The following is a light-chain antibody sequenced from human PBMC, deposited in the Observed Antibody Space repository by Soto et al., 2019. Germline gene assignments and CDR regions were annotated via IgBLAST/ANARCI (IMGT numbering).Light chain of an antibody. Sequence: EILLAQSPATLSLSPVERATLSFRAGQSFSSYLAWYQQKPGQAPRLLIYDASNRATGIPARFSGSGSGKDFTLTISSLEPEDFAVYYCQQRSNWAPWTFGQGTKVDIK. V-gene: IGKV3-11*01. CDR1: QSFSSY. CDR2: DAS. J-gene: IGKJ1*01. CDR3: QQRSNWAPWT.